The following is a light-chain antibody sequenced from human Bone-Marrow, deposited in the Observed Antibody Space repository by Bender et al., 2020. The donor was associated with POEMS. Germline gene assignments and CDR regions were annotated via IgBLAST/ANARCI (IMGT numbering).Light chain of an antibody. CDR1: TGAVTSGHY. J-gene: IGLJ3*02. V-gene: IGLV7-43*01. CDR3: LLFDDGAHNWV. Sequence: QTVVTQEPSLTVSPGGTVTLTCASSTGAVTSGHYPYWFQQKPGQAPRTLIYATSNRYSWTPARFSGSLLGGKAALTLTGVQFEDEAEYYCLLFDDGAHNWVFGGGTKLTVL. CDR2: ATS.